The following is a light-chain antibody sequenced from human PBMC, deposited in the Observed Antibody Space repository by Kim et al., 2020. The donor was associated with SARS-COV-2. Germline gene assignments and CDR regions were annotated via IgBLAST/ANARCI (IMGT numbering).Light chain of an antibody. CDR2: DNT. Sequence: ATTSGTGSTSNIGAGYEVHWYEHLPGKAPILLRDDNTKRPAGGPDRFTGSKSDTSASRAVTGLQAEDEADYYCQSYDSSRGGRVFGGGTKLTVL. J-gene: IGLJ2*01. CDR3: QSYDSSRGGRV. CDR1: TSNIGAGYE. V-gene: IGLV1-40*01.